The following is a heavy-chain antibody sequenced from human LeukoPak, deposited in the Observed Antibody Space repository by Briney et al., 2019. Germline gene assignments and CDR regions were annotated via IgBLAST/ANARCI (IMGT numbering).Heavy chain of an antibody. CDR1: GYTFTSYG. Sequence: ASVKVSCKASGYTFTSYGISWVRQAPGQGLEWMGWISAYNGNTNYAQKLQGRVTMTTDTSTSTAYMELRNLRSDDTAVYYCARDSMYYDFWSGYYTVYFDYWGQGTLVTVSS. CDR3: ARDSMYYDFWSGYYTVYFDY. D-gene: IGHD3-3*01. J-gene: IGHJ4*02. CDR2: ISAYNGNT. V-gene: IGHV1-18*01.